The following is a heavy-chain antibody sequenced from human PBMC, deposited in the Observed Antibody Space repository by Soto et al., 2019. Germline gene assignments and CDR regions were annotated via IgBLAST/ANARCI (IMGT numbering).Heavy chain of an antibody. Sequence: QITLKESGPTLVRPPQTLTLTCTFSGFSLTSGVGVGWIRQPPGKALEWLALIYWDDDKRYSPSLKNRLTITNDTSKNQVVITMTNLGPVDTATYFCAHIDPEIVTVGGHGGFDYWGQVTLVTVSS. CDR2: IYWDDDK. D-gene: IGHD5-12*01. CDR1: GFSLTSGVG. CDR3: AHIDPEIVTVGGHGGFDY. V-gene: IGHV2-5*02. J-gene: IGHJ4*02.